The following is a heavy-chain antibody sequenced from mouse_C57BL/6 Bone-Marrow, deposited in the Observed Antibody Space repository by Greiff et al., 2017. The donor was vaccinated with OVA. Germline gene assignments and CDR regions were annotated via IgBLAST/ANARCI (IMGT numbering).Heavy chain of an antibody. V-gene: IGHV5-16*01. CDR3: ARVPITTVVAWYFDV. CDR1: GFTFSDYY. D-gene: IGHD1-1*01. CDR2: INYDGSST. J-gene: IGHJ1*03. Sequence: EVQVVESEGGLVQPGSSMKLSCTASGFTFSDYYMAWVRQVPEKGLEWVANINYDGSSTYYLDSLKSRFIISRDNAKNILYLQMSSLKSEDTATYYCARVPITTVVAWYFDVWGTGTTVTVSS.